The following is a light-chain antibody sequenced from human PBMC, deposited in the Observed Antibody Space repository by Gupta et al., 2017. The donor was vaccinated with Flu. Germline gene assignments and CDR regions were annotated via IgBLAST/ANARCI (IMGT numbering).Light chain of an antibody. CDR2: WAS. J-gene: IGKJ1*01. CDR3: QQYYSTPPA. Sequence: DLVVSQSPDSLPVFLGAWSTINCKSTHSVLYSSNHKNYGAWYQQKPGQPPRLLIYWASTRESGVPDRFSGSGSGTDFTLTISSLQAEDVAVYYCQQYYSTPPAFGQGTKVEIK. V-gene: IGKV4-1*01. CDR1: HSVLYSSNHKNY.